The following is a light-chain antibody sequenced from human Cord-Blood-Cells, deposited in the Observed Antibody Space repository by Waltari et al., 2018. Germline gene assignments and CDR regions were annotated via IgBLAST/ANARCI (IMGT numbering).Light chain of an antibody. CDR3: QQSYSTPL. V-gene: IGKV1-39*01. Sequence: DIQMTQSPSSLSASVGDRVTITCRASQIISSYLNWYQQKPGKAPKLLIYAASSLQSGVPSMFSGSGSGTDFTLTISSLQPEDFATYYCQQSYSTPLFGGGTKVEIK. CDR1: QIISSY. J-gene: IGKJ4*01. CDR2: AAS.